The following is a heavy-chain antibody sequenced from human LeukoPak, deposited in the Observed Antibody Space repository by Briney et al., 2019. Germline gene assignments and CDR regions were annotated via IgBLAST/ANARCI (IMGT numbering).Heavy chain of an antibody. CDR2: ISGSGGST. Sequence: GGSLRLSCAASGFTFSSYAMSWVRQAPGKGLEWVSAISGSGGSTYYADSVKGRFTISRDNSKNTLYLQMNSLRAEETAVYSCAQLGYYDFWSGPPPLDYWGQGTLVTVSS. D-gene: IGHD3-3*01. CDR3: AQLGYYDFWSGPPPLDY. V-gene: IGHV3-23*01. CDR1: GFTFSSYA. J-gene: IGHJ4*02.